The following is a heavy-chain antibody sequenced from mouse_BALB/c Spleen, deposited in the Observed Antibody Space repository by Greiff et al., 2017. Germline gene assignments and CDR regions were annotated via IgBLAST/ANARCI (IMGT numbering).Heavy chain of an antibody. Sequence: EVQVVQSGGGLVKPGGSLKLSCAASGFTFSSYAMSWVRQTPEKGLEWVASISSGGSTYYPDSVKGRFTISRDNARNILYLQMSSLRSEDTAMYYCARGDGYYTAWFAYWGQGTLVTVSA. V-gene: IGHV5-6-5*01. CDR2: ISSGGST. CDR3: ARGDGYYTAWFAY. CDR1: GFTFSSYA. D-gene: IGHD2-3*01. J-gene: IGHJ3*01.